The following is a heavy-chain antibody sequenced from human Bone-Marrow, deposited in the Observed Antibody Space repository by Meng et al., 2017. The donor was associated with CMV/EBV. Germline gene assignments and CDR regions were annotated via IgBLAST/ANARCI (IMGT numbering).Heavy chain of an antibody. CDR2: ISAYSGNT. V-gene: IGHV1-18*01. CDR3: ARDYVVRKVYSAY. D-gene: IGHD3-10*01. CDR1: GYTFTSYG. Sequence: ASVKVSCKASGYTFTSYGFSWVRQAPGQGPEWMGWISAYSGNTNYAQKFQSRLTLTTDVSTSTAYMELRGLRFDDTAVYYCARDYVVRKVYSAYWGQGTLVTVSS. J-gene: IGHJ4*02.